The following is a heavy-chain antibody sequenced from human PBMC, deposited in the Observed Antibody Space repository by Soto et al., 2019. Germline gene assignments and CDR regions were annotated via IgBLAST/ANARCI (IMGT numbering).Heavy chain of an antibody. CDR3: ARGVLY. CDR2: IFYSGTT. V-gene: IGHV4-59*12. J-gene: IGHJ4*02. CDR1: GGSISSYY. Sequence: SETLSLTCTVSGGSISSYYWSWIRQPPGKGLEWIGNIFYSGTTNYNPSLKSRVTISVDTSKNQFSLKLSSVTAADTAVYFCARGVLYWGQGTLVTVSS. D-gene: IGHD1-1*01.